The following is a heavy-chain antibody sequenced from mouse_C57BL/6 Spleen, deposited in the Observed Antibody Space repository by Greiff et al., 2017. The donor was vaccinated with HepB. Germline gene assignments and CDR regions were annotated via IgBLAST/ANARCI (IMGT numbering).Heavy chain of an antibody. J-gene: IGHJ4*01. CDR1: GYTFTDYY. Sequence: VQLQQSGPELVKPGASVKISCKASGYTFTDYYMNWVKQSHGKSLEWIGDINPNNGGTSYNQKFKGKATLTVDKSSSTAYMELRSLTSEDSAVYYCARWGYRYAMDYWGQGTSVTVSS. D-gene: IGHD2-2*01. CDR2: INPNNGGT. CDR3: ARWGYRYAMDY. V-gene: IGHV1-26*01.